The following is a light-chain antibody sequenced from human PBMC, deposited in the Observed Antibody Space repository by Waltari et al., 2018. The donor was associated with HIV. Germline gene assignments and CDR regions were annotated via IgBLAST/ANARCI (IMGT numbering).Light chain of an antibody. J-gene: IGKJ4*01. V-gene: IGKV3-15*01. Sequence: EIVMTQSPATLSVSPGERATLSCGASLNVSSNLALYHQKSGQAPRLLIYGASTRATGIPARFSGSGSGTEFTLTISSLQSEDFAVYYCQQYNNWLTFGGGTKVEIK. CDR2: GAS. CDR1: LNVSSN. CDR3: QQYNNWLT.